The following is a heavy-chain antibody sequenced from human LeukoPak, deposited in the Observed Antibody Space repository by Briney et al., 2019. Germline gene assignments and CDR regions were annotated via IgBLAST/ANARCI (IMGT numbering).Heavy chain of an antibody. D-gene: IGHD2-2*01. V-gene: IGHV4-31*03. J-gene: IGHJ4*02. CDR2: IYYSGST. CDR3: ARGSRWPIVVVPAALDY. CDR1: GGSLSSGGYY. Sequence: SETLSLTCTVSGGSLSSGGYYWSWIRQHPGKGLEWIGYIYYSGSTYYNPSLKSRVTISVDTSKNQFSLKLSSVTAADTAVYYCARGSRWPIVVVPAALDYWGQGTLVTVSS.